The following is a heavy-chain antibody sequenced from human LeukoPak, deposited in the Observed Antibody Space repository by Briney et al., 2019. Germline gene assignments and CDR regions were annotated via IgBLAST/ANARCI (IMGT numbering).Heavy chain of an antibody. CDR2: IYSGGST. CDR1: GFTVSSNY. V-gene: IGHV3-66*01. D-gene: IGHD3-16*02. J-gene: IGHJ5*02. Sequence: GSLRLSCAASGFTVSSNYMSWVRQAPVKGLEWVSVIYSGGSTYYADSVKGRFTISRDNSKNTLYLQMNSLRAEDTAVYYCARVIIISVARWFDPWGQGTLVTVSS. CDR3: ARVIIISVARWFDP.